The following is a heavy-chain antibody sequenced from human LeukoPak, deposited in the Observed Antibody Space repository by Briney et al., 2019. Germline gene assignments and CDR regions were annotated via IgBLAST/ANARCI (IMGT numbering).Heavy chain of an antibody. Sequence: PSETLPLTCTVSGGSINNADYYWGWLRQPPGTGLEWIGYIYYSENTYYNPSLKSRVIISVDTSKNQFSLKLSSVTAADTAVYYCARTYGSGTDPRSFDYWGQGTLVTVSS. CDR2: IYYSENT. J-gene: IGHJ4*02. CDR1: GGSINNADYY. D-gene: IGHD3-10*01. V-gene: IGHV4-30-4*08. CDR3: ARTYGSGTDPRSFDY.